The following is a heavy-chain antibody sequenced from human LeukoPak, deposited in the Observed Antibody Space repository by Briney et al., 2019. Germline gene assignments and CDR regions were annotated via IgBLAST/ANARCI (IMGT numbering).Heavy chain of an antibody. CDR2: VYYIGST. CDR1: GGSISSYY. Sequence: SETLSLTCTVSGGSISSYYWIWIRQPPGKGLEWIGYVYYIGSTNYNPSLKSRVTISVDTSQNQVSLKLSSGTAADTAVYYCARGGNYGSDNWGQGTLVTVSS. V-gene: IGHV4-59*01. CDR3: ARGGNYGSDN. D-gene: IGHD3-10*01. J-gene: IGHJ4*02.